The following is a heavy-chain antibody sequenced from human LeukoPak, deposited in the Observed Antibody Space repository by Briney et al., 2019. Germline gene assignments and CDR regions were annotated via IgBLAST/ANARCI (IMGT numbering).Heavy chain of an antibody. V-gene: IGHV3-21*01. D-gene: IGHD2-21*02. CDR3: ARETYCGGDCYVQYYFDY. CDR2: IRSSSSYI. Sequence: GGSLRLSCAASSYTYCSYSINCVRQAPRRGGEWVSSIRSSSSYIYYADSEKRRFTISRDNAKNSVYLKMNSQRAEDTAVYYCARETYCGGDCYVQYYFDYWGQGTLVTVSS. J-gene: IGHJ4*02. CDR1: SYTYCSYS.